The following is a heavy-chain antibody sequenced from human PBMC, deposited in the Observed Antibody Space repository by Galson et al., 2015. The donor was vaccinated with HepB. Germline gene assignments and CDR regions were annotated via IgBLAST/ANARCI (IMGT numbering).Heavy chain of an antibody. D-gene: IGHD3-9*01. J-gene: IGHJ6*02. CDR2: ISGSSGTI. V-gene: IGHV3-48*04. CDR3: AREYDVLTSFCMDV. Sequence: SLRLSCAASGFTFSTYSMHWVRQAPGKGLDWVSYISGSSGTIYYEDSVKGRFTISRDNARNSLYLQMTSLRVEDTAVYYCAREYDVLTSFCMDVWGQGTTVTVSS. CDR1: GFTFSTYS.